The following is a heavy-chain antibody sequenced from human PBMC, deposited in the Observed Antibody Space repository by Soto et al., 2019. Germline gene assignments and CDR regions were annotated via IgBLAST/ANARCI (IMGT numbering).Heavy chain of an antibody. D-gene: IGHD2-2*01. J-gene: IGHJ4*02. V-gene: IGHV3-23*01. CDR2: ISGSGGST. CDR1: GFTFSSYA. Sequence: GSLRLSCAASGFTFSSYAMSWVRQAPGKGLEWVSAISGSGGSTYYADSVKGRFTISRDNSKNTLYLQMNSLRAEDTAVYYCAKLGYCSSTSCYEVAYYFDYWGQGTLVTVSS. CDR3: AKLGYCSSTSCYEVAYYFDY.